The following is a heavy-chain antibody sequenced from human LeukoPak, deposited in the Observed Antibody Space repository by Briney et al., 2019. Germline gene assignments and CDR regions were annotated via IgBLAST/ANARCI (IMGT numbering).Heavy chain of an antibody. CDR3: ARGSTGYYCDHFQT. V-gene: IGHV3-7*01. J-gene: IGHJ1*01. CDR2: IERDEIEK. CDR1: GFTFSYLW. D-gene: IGHD3-9*01. Sequence: GGSLRLSCAASGFTFSYLWMTWIRQAPGKGLVWVANIERDEIEKYYVDSVGGSFTVSSDTTKNSLFLQMHNLRAEDTAVYYCARGSTGYYCDHFQTWGQGSLVTVSS.